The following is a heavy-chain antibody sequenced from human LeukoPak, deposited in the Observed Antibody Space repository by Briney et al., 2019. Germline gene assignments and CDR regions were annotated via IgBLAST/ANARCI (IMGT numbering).Heavy chain of an antibody. J-gene: IGHJ6*04. D-gene: IGHD3-10*02. CDR3: AELGITMIGGV. V-gene: IGHV3-48*03. CDR2: ISSSGSTI. Sequence: GGSLRLSCVATGYTFTDYEINWVRQAPGKGLEWVSYISSSGSTIYYADSVKGRFTISRDNAKNSLYLQMNSLRAEDTAVYYCAELGITMIGGVWGKGTTVTISS. CDR1: GYTFTDYE.